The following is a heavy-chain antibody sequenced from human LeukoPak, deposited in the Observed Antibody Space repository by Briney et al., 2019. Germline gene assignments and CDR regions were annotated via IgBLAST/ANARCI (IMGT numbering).Heavy chain of an antibody. V-gene: IGHV3-21*01. CDR2: ISSGSSYI. Sequence: GGSLRLSCAASGFTFSNYSMNWVRQAPGKGLEWVSSISSGSSYIYYADSVKGRFTISRDNAKNSLYLEMNSLRAEDTAVYYCARVGEDTAMADYWGQGTLVTVSS. CDR3: ARVGEDTAMADY. CDR1: GFTFSNYS. D-gene: IGHD5-18*01. J-gene: IGHJ4*02.